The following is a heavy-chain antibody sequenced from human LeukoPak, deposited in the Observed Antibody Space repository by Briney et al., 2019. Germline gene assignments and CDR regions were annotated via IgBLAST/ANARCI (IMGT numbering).Heavy chain of an antibody. Sequence: GGSLRLSCAASGFTFSSYAMHWVRQAPGKGLEWVAVISYDGSNKYYADSVKGRLTISRDNSKNTLYLQMNSLRAEDTAVYYCARVLAAEYGMDVWGQGTTVTVSS. V-gene: IGHV3-30*04. D-gene: IGHD6-13*01. J-gene: IGHJ6*02. CDR2: ISYDGSNK. CDR3: ARVLAAEYGMDV. CDR1: GFTFSSYA.